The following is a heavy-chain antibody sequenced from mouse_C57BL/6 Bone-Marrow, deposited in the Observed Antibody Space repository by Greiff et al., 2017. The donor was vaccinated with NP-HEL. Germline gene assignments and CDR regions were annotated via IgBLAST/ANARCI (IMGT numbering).Heavy chain of an antibody. V-gene: IGHV14-4*01. J-gene: IGHJ2*01. CDR3: TTCTMARVYFDY. CDR1: GFTIKDDY. Sequence: VQLQQSGAELVRPGASVKLSCTASGFTIKDDYMHWVKQRPEQGLEWIGWIDPENGDTEYASKFQGKATITADTSSNTAYLQLSSLTSEDTAVYYCTTCTMARVYFDYWGQGTTLTVSS. CDR2: IDPENGDT. D-gene: IGHD1-1*02.